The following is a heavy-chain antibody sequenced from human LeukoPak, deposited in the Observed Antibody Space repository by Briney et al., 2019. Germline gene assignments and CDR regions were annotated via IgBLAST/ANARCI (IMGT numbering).Heavy chain of an antibody. V-gene: IGHV1-8*02. CDR1: GYTFTSYD. D-gene: IGHD3-10*01. CDR3: ARVNTYYYGSGVSRAFHM. Sequence: ASVKVSCKASGYTFTSYDINWVRQATGQGLEWMGWMNPNSGNTGSAQKFQGSVTMTRNTSTATAYMELSSLKSEDTAVYYCARVNTYYYGSGVSRAFHMWGQGTMVAVSS. CDR2: MNPNSGNT. J-gene: IGHJ3*02.